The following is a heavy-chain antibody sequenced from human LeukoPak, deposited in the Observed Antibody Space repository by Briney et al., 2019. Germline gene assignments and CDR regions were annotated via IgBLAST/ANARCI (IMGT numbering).Heavy chain of an antibody. CDR3: ARAASGYYRDF. J-gene: IGHJ4*02. Sequence: GGSLRLSCAASGLTFSSHGMDWVRQAPGKGLDWVAVIWYDGSKTLYADSVKGRFTISRDDSKPTLYLQLNSLRAEDTAVYYCARAASGYYRDFWRQGTLVTVSS. CDR2: IWYDGSKT. V-gene: IGHV3-33*01. CDR1: GLTFSSHG. D-gene: IGHD3-3*01.